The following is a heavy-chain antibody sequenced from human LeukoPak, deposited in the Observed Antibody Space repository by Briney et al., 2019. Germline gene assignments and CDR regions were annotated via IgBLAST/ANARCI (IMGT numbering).Heavy chain of an antibody. CDR2: IYSSGST. D-gene: IGHD1-1*01. J-gene: IGHJ4*02. Sequence: SETLSLTCTVSGGSISSYYWSWIRQPAGKGLEWIGHIYSSGSTNYNPSLKSRVTMSVDTSKNQLSLKLSSVAAADTAVYYCARDGNWYYFDYWGQGTLVTVSS. CDR3: ARDGNWYYFDY. V-gene: IGHV4-4*07. CDR1: GGSISSYY.